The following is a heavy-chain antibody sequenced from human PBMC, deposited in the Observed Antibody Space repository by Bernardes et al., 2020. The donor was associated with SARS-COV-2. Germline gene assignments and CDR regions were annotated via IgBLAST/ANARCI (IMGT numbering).Heavy chain of an antibody. V-gene: IGHV3-74*01. CDR2: INSDGSSP. J-gene: IGHJ4*02. CDR3: ASDRSGSYPGVFDY. D-gene: IGHD1-26*01. Sequence: GGSLRLSCAASGFTFSSYWMHWVRQAPGKGLVWVSRINSDGSSPSYADSVKGRFTISRDNAKNTLYLQMNSLRAEDTAVYYCASDRSGSYPGVFDYWGQGTLVTVSS. CDR1: GFTFSSYW.